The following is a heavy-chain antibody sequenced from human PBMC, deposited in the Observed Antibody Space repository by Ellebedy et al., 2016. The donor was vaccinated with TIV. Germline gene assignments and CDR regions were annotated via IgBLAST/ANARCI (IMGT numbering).Heavy chain of an antibody. J-gene: IGHJ4*02. CDR2: ISSSSSYI. V-gene: IGHV3-21*05. CDR3: ARDRQLVSFWDY. CDR1: GFTFSSYS. D-gene: IGHD6-13*01. Sequence: GESLKISCAASGFTFSSYSMNWVRQAPGKGLEWVSYISSSSSYIYYADSVKGRFTISRDNAKNSLYLQMNSLRAEDTAVYYCARDRQLVSFWDYWGQGTLVTVSS.